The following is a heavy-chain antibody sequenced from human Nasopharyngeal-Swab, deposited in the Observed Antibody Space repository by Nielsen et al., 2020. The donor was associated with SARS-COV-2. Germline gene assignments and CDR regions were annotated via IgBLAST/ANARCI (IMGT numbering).Heavy chain of an antibody. CDR3: ARAVACSGGRCYWARNYYSYMAV. V-gene: IGHV3-30-3*01. J-gene: IGHJ6*03. CDR2: ISYDGSNK. CDR1: GFTFGSYA. Sequence: SWAASGFTFGSYAMHWVREARGKGVGWGSVISYDGSNKYYAESVKGRFTISRDNSKNTLYLQMNSLRAEDTAVYYCARAVACSGGRCYWARNYYSYMAVWGKWPTVTVSS. D-gene: IGHD2-15*01.